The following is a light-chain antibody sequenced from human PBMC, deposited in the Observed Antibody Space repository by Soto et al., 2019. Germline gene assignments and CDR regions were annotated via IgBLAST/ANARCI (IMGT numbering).Light chain of an antibody. J-gene: IGLJ1*01. CDR3: SSYTSSSTPYV. CDR1: SSDVGGYNY. CDR2: DVS. V-gene: IGLV2-14*01. Sequence: QSVLTQPASVSGSPGQSITISCTGTSSDVGGYNYVSWYQQHPGKAPKLMIYDVSNRLSGVSNRFSGSKSGNTASLTISGLQAEDEADYYCSSYTSSSTPYVFVTGTKVTVL.